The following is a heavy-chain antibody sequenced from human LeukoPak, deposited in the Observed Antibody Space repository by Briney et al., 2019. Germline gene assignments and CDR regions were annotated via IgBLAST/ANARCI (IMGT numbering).Heavy chain of an antibody. CDR3: ARDLAVTSYGGNSDYYYYMDV. D-gene: IGHD4-23*01. V-gene: IGHV4-39*07. Sequence: SETLSLTCTVSGGSISSSSYYWGWIRQPPGKGLEWIGSIYYSGSTYYNPSLKSRVTISVDTSKNQFSLKLSSVTAADTAVYYCARDLAVTSYGGNSDYYYYMDVWGKGTTVTISS. CDR2: IYYSGST. J-gene: IGHJ6*03. CDR1: GGSISSSSYY.